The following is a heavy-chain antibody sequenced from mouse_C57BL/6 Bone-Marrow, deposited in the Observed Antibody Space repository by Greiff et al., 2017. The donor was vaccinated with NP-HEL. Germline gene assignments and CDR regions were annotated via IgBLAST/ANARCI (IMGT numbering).Heavy chain of an antibody. J-gene: IGHJ1*03. CDR2: ISNGGGST. D-gene: IGHD1-1*01. CDR1: GFTFSDYY. CDR3: ARHTTVVAPHWYFDV. Sequence: EVKLVESGGGLVQPGGSLKLSCAASGFTFSDYYMYWVRQTPEKRLEWVAYISNGGGSTYYPDTVKGRSTISRDNAKNTLYLQMSRLKSEDTAMDYWARHTTVVAPHWYFDVWGTGTTVTVSS. V-gene: IGHV5-12*01.